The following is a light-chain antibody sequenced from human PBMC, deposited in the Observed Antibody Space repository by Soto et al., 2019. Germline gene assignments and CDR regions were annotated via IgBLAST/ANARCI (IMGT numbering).Light chain of an antibody. V-gene: IGKV4-1*01. CDR2: WAS. CDR3: QHFFSPPFT. CDR1: QSLLANCNNKNC. Sequence: DIVMTQSPDSLAVSLGERATINCKSSQSLLANCNNKNCLAWYQHKPGQPPKMLILWASTRESGVPDRFSGSGSGTDFTLTISSLQAEDAAVYYCQHFFSPPFTVGQGTKLEIK. J-gene: IGKJ2*01.